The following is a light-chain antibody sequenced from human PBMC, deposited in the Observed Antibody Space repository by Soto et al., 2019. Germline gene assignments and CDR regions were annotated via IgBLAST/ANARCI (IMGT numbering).Light chain of an antibody. Sequence: QSVLTQPASVSGSPGQSVTISCSGTSNDVGGYNFVSWYQQHPGKAPKLMIYDVRNRPSGVSNRFSGSKSGNTASLTISGLQAEDEADYYCSSYTTSTTLVFGGGTKLTVL. CDR1: SNDVGGYNF. J-gene: IGLJ2*01. CDR3: SSYTTSTTLV. CDR2: DVR. V-gene: IGLV2-14*01.